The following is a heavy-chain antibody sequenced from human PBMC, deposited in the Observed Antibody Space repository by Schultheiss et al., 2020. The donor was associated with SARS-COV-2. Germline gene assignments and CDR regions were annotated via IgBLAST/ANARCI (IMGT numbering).Heavy chain of an antibody. D-gene: IGHD2-15*01. CDR2: IRSSGRDI. CDR3: VRDRSWWTPYNCFDL. CDR1: GFAFNGYW. V-gene: IGHV3-21*01. J-gene: IGHJ5*02. Sequence: GGSLRLSCAASGFAFNGYWMHWVRQAPGKGLEFVASIRSSGRDIYYADSMQGRFTVSRDNANNSLYLQMHSLRAEDTAVYYCVRDRSWWTPYNCFDLWGRGTLVTVYS.